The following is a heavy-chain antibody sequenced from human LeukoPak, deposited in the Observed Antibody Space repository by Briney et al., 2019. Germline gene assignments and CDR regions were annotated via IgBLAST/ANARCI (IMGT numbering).Heavy chain of an antibody. CDR1: GFTFSSYA. D-gene: IGHD6-19*01. J-gene: IGHJ4*02. CDR3: ANGDPAVAGTGHFDY. V-gene: IGHV3-23*01. CDR2: ISGSGGNT. Sequence: GGSLRLSCAASGFTFSSYAMSWVRQAPGKGLEWVSAISGSGGNTYYADSVKARFTISRDNSKNTLYLQMNSLRAEDTAVYYCANGDPAVAGTGHFDYWGQGTLVTVSS.